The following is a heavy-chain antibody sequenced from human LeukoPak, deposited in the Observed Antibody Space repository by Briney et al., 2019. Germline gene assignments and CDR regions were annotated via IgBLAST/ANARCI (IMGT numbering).Heavy chain of an antibody. J-gene: IGHJ4*02. CDR1: GYSFTSYW. Sequence: GESLKISCQGSGYSFTSYWIGWVRQLPGKGLEWMGIIYPGDSENRYSPSFQGQVTISADKSISTAYLQWSSLKASDTAMYYCARRASYYPQGHFDYWGQGTLVTVSS. V-gene: IGHV5-51*01. CDR2: IYPGDSEN. D-gene: IGHD2-8*01. CDR3: ARRASYYPQGHFDY.